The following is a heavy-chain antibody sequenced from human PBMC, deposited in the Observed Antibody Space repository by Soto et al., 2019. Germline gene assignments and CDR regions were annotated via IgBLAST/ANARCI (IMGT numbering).Heavy chain of an antibody. Sequence: ASWKVSCKASGCTFTSYSISWERKAVGQGLEWMGWISAYNGNTNYAQKLQGRVTMTTDTSTSTAYMELRSLRSDDTAVYYCARGDPDYYYYGMDVWGQGTTVNGSS. CDR3: ARGDPDYYYYGMDV. CDR2: ISAYNGNT. J-gene: IGHJ6*02. CDR1: GCTFTSYS. V-gene: IGHV1-18*04.